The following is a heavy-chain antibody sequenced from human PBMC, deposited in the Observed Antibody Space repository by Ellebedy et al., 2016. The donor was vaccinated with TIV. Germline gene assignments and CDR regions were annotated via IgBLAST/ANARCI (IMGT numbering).Heavy chain of an antibody. D-gene: IGHD5-18*01. Sequence: PGGSLRLSCFASGFTFDDYAMHWVRQAPGKGLEWVSGISWNSGTIDYADSVKGRFTISRDNAKNFPYLQMNSLRSEDTALYYCSKGPTSMIMRGWFDPWGQGTLVTVSS. CDR1: GFTFDDYA. J-gene: IGHJ5*02. V-gene: IGHV3-9*01. CDR3: SKGPTSMIMRGWFDP. CDR2: ISWNSGTI.